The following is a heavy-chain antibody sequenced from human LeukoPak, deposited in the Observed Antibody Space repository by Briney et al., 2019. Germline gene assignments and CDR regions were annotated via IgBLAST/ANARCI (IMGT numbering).Heavy chain of an antibody. J-gene: IGHJ5*02. CDR1: GGSISSYY. CDR2: IYTSGST. CDR3: ARGICSGGSCYWFDP. V-gene: IGHV4-4*07. D-gene: IGHD2-15*01. Sequence: KPSETLSLTCTVSGGSISSYYWSWTRQPAGKGLEWIGRIYTSGSTNYNPSLKSRVTMSVDTSKNQFSLKLSSVTAADTAVYYCARGICSGGSCYWFDPWGQGTLVTVSS.